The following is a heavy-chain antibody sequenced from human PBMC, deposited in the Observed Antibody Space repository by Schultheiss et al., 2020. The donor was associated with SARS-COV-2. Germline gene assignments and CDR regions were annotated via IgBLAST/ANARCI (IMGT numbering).Heavy chain of an antibody. D-gene: IGHD4-17*01. CDR1: GFTFSSYW. J-gene: IGHJ4*02. CDR2: INSDGSST. Sequence: GESLKISCAASGFTFSSYWMHWVRQAPGKGLVWVSRINSDGSSTSYEDSVKGRFTISRDNAKNTLYLQMNSLRAEDTAVYYCAREGYGDYADIWGQGTLVTVSS. CDR3: AREGYGDYADI. V-gene: IGHV3-74*01.